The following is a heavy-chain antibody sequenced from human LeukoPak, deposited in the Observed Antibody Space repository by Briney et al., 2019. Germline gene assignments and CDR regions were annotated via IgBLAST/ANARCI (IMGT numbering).Heavy chain of an antibody. CDR1: GFTFNDYY. V-gene: IGHV3-11*01. CDR2: VNIGGTNT. J-gene: IGHJ5*02. CDR3: ATDGAGFDT. Sequence: GGSLRLSCAASGFTFNDYYMSWIRQAPGRGLEWLSYVNIGGTNTHYADSVKGRFTISRDNAKKSLYLEMNNLRAEDTAVYYCATDGAGFDTWGQGVLVTVSS.